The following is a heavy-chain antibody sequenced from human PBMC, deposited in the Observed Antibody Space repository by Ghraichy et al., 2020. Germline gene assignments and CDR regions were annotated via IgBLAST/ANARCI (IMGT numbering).Heavy chain of an antibody. J-gene: IGHJ5*02. Sequence: ETLSLTCTVSGGSISSYYWSWIRQPPGKGLEWIGYIYYSGSTNYNPSLKSRVTISVDTSKNQFSLKLSSVTAADTAVYYCARGIAGWFDPWGQGTLVTVSS. V-gene: IGHV4-59*01. CDR3: ARGIAGWFDP. CDR1: GGSISSYY. CDR2: IYYSGST.